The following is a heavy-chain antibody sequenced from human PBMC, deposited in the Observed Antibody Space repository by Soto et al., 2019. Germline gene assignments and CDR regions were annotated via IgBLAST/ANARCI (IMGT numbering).Heavy chain of an antibody. CDR3: AIRGSGSYYDY. CDR1: GFTFSSYA. CDR2: ISGSGGST. J-gene: IGHJ4*02. Sequence: EVQLLESGGGLVQPGGSLRLSCAASGFTFSSYAMRWVRQAPVKGLEWVSAISGSGGSTYYADSVKGRFTISRDNSKNTVYLQMNSLRAEETAVYYCAIRGSGSYYDYWGQGTLVTVSS. D-gene: IGHD1-26*01. V-gene: IGHV3-23*01.